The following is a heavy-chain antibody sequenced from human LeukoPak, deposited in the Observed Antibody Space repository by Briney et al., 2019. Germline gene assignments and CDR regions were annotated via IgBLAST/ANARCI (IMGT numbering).Heavy chain of an antibody. Sequence: GGSLRLSCAASGFTFSSYSMNWVRQAPGKGLEWVSSISTSSMNIFYADSVEGRFTISRDNARTSLCLQMDSLRPEDTGIYYCARGDLDYRGNYFDFWGQGTLVTVSS. D-gene: IGHD4-23*01. CDR2: ISTSSMNI. J-gene: IGHJ4*02. V-gene: IGHV3-21*04. CDR3: ARGDLDYRGNYFDF. CDR1: GFTFSSYS.